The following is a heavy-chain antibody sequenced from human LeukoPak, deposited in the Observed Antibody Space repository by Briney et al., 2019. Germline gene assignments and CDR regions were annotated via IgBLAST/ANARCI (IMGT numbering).Heavy chain of an antibody. V-gene: IGHV3-30*18. CDR3: AKRGEDPVDLDY. J-gene: IGHJ4*02. CDR1: GFTFSSYG. D-gene: IGHD3-16*01. CDR2: ISYDGSNK. Sequence: GGSLRLSCAASGFTFSSYGMHWVCQAPGKGLEWVAVISYDGSNKYYADSVKGRFTISRDNSKNTLYLQMNGLRAEDTAVYYCAKRGEDPVDLDYWGQGALVTVSS.